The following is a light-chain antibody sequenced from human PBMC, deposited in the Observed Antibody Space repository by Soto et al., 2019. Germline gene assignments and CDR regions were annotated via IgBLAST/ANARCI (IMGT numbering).Light chain of an antibody. J-gene: IGKJ5*01. V-gene: IGKV3-11*01. CDR2: GAF. Sequence: EIVLTQSPATLSLSPGERATLXXRASPSVTSYLAWYQQKPGQAPRLLIYGAFNRATGIPARFSGSGSGTDFTLTISSLEPEDFAVYYCQQRNIWPPVTFGQGTRLEI. CDR1: PSVTSY. CDR3: QQRNIWPPVT.